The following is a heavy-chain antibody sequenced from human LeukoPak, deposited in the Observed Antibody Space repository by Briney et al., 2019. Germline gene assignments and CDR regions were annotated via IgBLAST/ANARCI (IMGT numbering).Heavy chain of an antibody. D-gene: IGHD3-9*01. CDR3: VREKSTGDYRTSDY. J-gene: IGHJ4*02. CDR1: GFTFSSYW. Sequence: GGSMRLSCAASGFTFSSYWMHWVRQAPGKGLGWVSRINSDGSSTSYADSVKGRFTISRDNAKNSLYLQMNSLRAEDTAIYYCVREKSTGDYRTSDYWGQGTLVTVPS. V-gene: IGHV3-74*01. CDR2: INSDGSST.